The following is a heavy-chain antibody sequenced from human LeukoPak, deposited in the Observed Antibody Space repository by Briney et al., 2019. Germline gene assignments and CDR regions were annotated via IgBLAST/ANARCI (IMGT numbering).Heavy chain of an antibody. CDR3: ARFAGSYYFDY. CDR1: GGSISSGGYY. V-gene: IGHV4-31*11. Sequence: SQTLSLTCAVSGGSISSGGYYWSWIRQHPGKGLEWIGYIYYSGSTYYNPSLKSRVTISVDTSKNQFSLKLSSVTAADAAVYYCARFAGSYYFDYWGQGTLVTVSS. CDR2: IYYSGST. J-gene: IGHJ4*02. D-gene: IGHD1-26*01.